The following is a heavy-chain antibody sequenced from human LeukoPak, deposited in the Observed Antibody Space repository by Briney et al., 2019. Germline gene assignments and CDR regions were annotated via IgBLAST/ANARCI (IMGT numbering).Heavy chain of an antibody. CDR2: IYPGDSDT. J-gene: IGHJ4*02. V-gene: IGHV5-51*01. Sequence: GESLKISCKGSGYSFTNYWIGWVRQTPGKGLEWMGFIYPGDSDTTYSPSFQGQVTISADKSISTASLQWSSLKASDTAMYYCARRHYGGYSFDYWGQGTLVTVSS. CDR1: GYSFTNYW. D-gene: IGHD4-17*01. CDR3: ARRHYGGYSFDY.